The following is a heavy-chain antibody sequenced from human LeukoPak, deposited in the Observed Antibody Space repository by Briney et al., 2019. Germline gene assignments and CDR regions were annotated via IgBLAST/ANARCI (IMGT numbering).Heavy chain of an antibody. V-gene: IGHV4-4*02. CDR3: ARRTRWVGESITYYGVDV. CDR1: GDSISSNNW. CDR2: IYHSGDT. D-gene: IGHD3-10*01. J-gene: IGHJ6*02. Sequence: PSGTLSLTCAVSGDSISSNNWWTWVRPPPGKGLEWIGEIYHSGDTNYNPSLKSRVTTSVDKSKNQFSLQLSSVTAADTAVYFCARRTRWVGESITYYGVDVWGQGTTVTVSS.